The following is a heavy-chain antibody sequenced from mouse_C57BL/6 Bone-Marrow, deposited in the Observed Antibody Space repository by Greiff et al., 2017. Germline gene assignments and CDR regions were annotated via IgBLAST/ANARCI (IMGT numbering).Heavy chain of an antibody. CDR3: AKNSVLRSHDYAMDY. CDR1: GFSLTSYG. D-gene: IGHD1-1*01. CDR2: IWRGGST. Sequence: VQLQQSGPGLVQPSQSLSITCTVSGFSLTSYGVHWVRQSPGKGLEWLGVIWRGGSTDYNAAFMSRLSITKDNSKSQVFVKMNSLQADDTAIYYCAKNSVLRSHDYAMDYWGQGTSVTVSS. V-gene: IGHV2-5*01. J-gene: IGHJ4*01.